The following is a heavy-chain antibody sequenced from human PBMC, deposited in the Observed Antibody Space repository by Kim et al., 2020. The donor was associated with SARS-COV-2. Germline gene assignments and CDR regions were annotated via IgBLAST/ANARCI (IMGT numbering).Heavy chain of an antibody. CDR1: GFTFSNYA. V-gene: IGHV3-23*01. J-gene: IGHJ4*02. CDR2: VTDNGGTT. D-gene: IGHD5-12*01. CDR3: AKDRQSVGTVYVECDY. Sequence: GGSLRLSCAASGFTFSNYAMSWVRQAPGKGLEWVSAVTDNGGTTYYADSVKVRFTISRDNSKNTRYLQMNSLRAEDTAVYYCAKDRQSVGTVYVECDYWGQGTLVTVSS.